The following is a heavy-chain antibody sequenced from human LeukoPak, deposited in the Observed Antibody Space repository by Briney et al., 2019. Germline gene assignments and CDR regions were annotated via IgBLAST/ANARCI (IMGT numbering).Heavy chain of an antibody. J-gene: IGHJ6*02. CDR3: ARTTTQYYYYYYGMDV. V-gene: IGHV1-69*01. D-gene: IGHD4-11*01. Sequence: GASVKVSCKASGGTFSSYAISWVRQAPGQGLEWMGGIIPIFGTANYAQKFQGRVTITADESTSTAYMELSSLRSEDTAVYYCARTTTQYYYYYYGMDVWGQGTTVTVSS. CDR2: IIPIFGTA. CDR1: GGTFSSYA.